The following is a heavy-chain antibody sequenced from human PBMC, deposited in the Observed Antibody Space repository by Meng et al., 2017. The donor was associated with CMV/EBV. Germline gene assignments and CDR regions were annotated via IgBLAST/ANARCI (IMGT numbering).Heavy chain of an antibody. V-gene: IGHV4-39*01. CDR1: GGSISSSSYY. Sequence: SETLSLTCTVPGGSISSSSYYWGWIRQPPGKGPEWIGSIYYSGSTYYNPSLKSRVTISVDTSKNQFSLKLSSVTAADTAVYYCARQLGQKTYYFDYWGQGTLVTVSS. D-gene: IGHD7-27*01. J-gene: IGHJ4*02. CDR2: IYYSGST. CDR3: ARQLGQKTYYFDY.